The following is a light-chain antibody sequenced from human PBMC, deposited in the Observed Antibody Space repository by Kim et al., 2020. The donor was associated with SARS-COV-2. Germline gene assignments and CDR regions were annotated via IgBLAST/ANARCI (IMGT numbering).Light chain of an antibody. CDR3: QQSYSTPHN. Sequence: DIQMTQSPSSLSASVGDRVTITCRASQSISSYLNWYQQKPGKAPKLLIYGASSLQSGVPSRFSGSGSGTDFTLTISSLQPEDFATYYCQQSYSTPHNFGQGTKLEI. V-gene: IGKV1-39*01. J-gene: IGKJ2*01. CDR1: QSISSY. CDR2: GAS.